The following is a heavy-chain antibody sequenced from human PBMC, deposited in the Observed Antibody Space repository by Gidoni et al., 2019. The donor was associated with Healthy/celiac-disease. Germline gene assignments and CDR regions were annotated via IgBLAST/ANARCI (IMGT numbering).Heavy chain of an antibody. CDR3: ARDQVGYSSSWVGLGYFDL. J-gene: IGHJ2*01. V-gene: IGHV1-18*01. Sequence: QVQLVQSGAEVKKPGASVKVSCKASGYTFTSYGISWVRQAPGQGLEWMGWISAYNGNKNYAQKLQGRVTMTTDTSTSTAYMELRSLRSDDTAVYYCARDQVGYSSSWVGLGYFDLWGRGTLVTVSS. D-gene: IGHD6-13*01. CDR1: GYTFTSYG. CDR2: ISAYNGNK.